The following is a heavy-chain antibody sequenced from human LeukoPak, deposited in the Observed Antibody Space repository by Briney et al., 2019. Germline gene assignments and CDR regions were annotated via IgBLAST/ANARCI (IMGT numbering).Heavy chain of an antibody. J-gene: IGHJ4*02. CDR1: GGSISSYY. CDR3: ASPGRGYSYGSRDY. Sequence: SETLSLTCTVSGGSISSYYWSWIRQPPGKGLEWIGYIYYSGSTNYNPSLKSRVTISVDTSKNQFSLKLSSVTAADTAVYYCASPGRGYSYGSRDYWGQGTLVTVSS. V-gene: IGHV4-59*12. CDR2: IYYSGST. D-gene: IGHD5-18*01.